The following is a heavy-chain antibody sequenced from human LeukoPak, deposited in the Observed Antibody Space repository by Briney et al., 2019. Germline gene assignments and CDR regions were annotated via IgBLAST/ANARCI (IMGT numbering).Heavy chain of an antibody. CDR2: ISGSGGST. V-gene: IGHV3-23*01. J-gene: IGHJ6*03. CDR1: GFTFSNYC. CDR3: AKGSDYDSKYYYYYMDV. Sequence: GGSLRPSCAVSGFTFSNYCISWVRQAPGEGLEWVSDISGSGGSTYYAESVRGRFTISRDNSKNMLYLQMNSLRAEDTAVYYCAKGSDYDSKYYYYYMDVWGKGTTVTVSS. D-gene: IGHD3-22*01.